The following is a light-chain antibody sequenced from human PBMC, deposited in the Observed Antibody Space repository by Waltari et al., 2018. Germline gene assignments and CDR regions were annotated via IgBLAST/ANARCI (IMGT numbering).Light chain of an antibody. V-gene: IGKV3-20*01. Sequence: EIVLTQSPGTLSLSPGERATLSCRASQLVTSNKLAWYQKKPGQAPSLLIYATSTRATGIPDRFSGSGSGTDFTLTISGLGPGDFAVYYCEQYDSAPLTFGGGTKVEI. CDR1: QLVTSNK. CDR2: ATS. CDR3: EQYDSAPLT. J-gene: IGKJ4*01.